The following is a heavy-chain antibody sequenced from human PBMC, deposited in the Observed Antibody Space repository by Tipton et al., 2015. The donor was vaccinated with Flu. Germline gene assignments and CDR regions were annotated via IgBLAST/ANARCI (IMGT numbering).Heavy chain of an antibody. CDR2: ISTSGST. J-gene: IGHJ4*02. Sequence: TLSLTCTVSGGSISTSYWSWIRQPAGKGLEWIGRISTSGSTNYNPSLKSRVTMSVDTPKKHFSLKLSSVTAADTAVYYCARGRVGTIDYWGQGTLVSVSS. CDR1: GGSISTSY. V-gene: IGHV4-4*07. D-gene: IGHD2-8*01. CDR3: ARGRVGTIDY.